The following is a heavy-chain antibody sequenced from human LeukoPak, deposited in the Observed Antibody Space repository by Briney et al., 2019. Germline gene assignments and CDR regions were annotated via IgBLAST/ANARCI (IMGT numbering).Heavy chain of an antibody. J-gene: IGHJ5*02. CDR1: AYSFTNYW. V-gene: IGHV5-10-1*01. D-gene: IGHD3-22*01. CDR3: ARHSSVLNSFDP. Sequence: GESLQISCKGSAYSFTNYWINWVRQMPGKGLEWMGRIDPGDSQTNYSPSFQGHVTISADKSISTAYLQWSSLKASDTAMYYCARHSSVLNSFDPWGQGTLVTVSS. CDR2: IDPGDSQT.